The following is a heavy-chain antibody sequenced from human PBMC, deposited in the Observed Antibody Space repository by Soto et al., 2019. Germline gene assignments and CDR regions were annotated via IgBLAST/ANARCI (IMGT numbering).Heavy chain of an antibody. CDR2: INHSGST. J-gene: IGHJ4*02. V-gene: IGHV4-34*01. CDR1: GGSFSGYY. D-gene: IGHD6-13*01. Sequence: PSETLSLTCAVYGGSFSGYYWSWIRQPPGKGLEWIGEINHSGSTNYNPSLKSRVTISVDTSKNQLSLKLSSVTAADTAVYYCARDSIRAAFDYWGQGTLVTVSS. CDR3: ARDSIRAAFDY.